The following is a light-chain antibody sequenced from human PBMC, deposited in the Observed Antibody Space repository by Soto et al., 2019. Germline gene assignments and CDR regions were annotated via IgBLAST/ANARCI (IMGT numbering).Light chain of an antibody. CDR1: QSISSY. J-gene: IGKJ4*01. CDR3: QQSHRAPLT. V-gene: IGKV1-39*01. Sequence: DVQMTQSPSSLSASVGDRVTITCRASQSISSYLNWYQQKPGRAPRLLIYAVSILQSGVPSRFSGSGSGIAFTLTISGLQPEDFAVYYCQQSHRAPLTFGGGTTVEIK. CDR2: AVS.